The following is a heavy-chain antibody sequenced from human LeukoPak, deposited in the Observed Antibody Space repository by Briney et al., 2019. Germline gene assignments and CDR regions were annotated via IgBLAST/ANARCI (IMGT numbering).Heavy chain of an antibody. CDR2: IRYDGNNK. Sequence: PGGSLRLSCAASGFTFSSYGMHWVRQAPGKGLEWVAFIRYDGNNKYYADSVKGRFTISRDNSKNTLYLQMNSLRAKDTALYYCARDYYDSSGSSWFDPWGQGTLVTVSS. V-gene: IGHV3-30*02. J-gene: IGHJ5*02. CDR3: ARDYYDSSGSSWFDP. CDR1: GFTFSSYG. D-gene: IGHD3-22*01.